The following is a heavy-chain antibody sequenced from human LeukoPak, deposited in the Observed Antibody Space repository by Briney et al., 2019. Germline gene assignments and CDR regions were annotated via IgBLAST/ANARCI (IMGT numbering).Heavy chain of an antibody. CDR1: GYIFTGYY. J-gene: IGHJ6*02. CDR2: INPQSGGT. V-gene: IGHV1-2*02. CDR3: ARSGYYYGLDV. D-gene: IGHD3-22*01. Sequence: GASVKVSCKASGYIFTGYYMHWVRQAPGQGFEWMGWINPQSGGTNYAQNFQGRVTMTGDTSISTVYMEVSRLRSDDTAVYYCARSGYYYGLDVWGQGTMVTLSS.